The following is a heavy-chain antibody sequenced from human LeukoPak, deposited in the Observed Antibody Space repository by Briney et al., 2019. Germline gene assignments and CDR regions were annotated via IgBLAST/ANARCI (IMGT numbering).Heavy chain of an antibody. CDR2: IYYSGST. D-gene: IGHD3-22*01. V-gene: IGHV4-59*08. CDR3: ARRADYYDSSGYFDY. CDR1: GGSISSYY. Sequence: SETLSLTCTVSGGSISSYYWSWIRQPPGKGLEWIGYIYYSGSTNYNPPLKSRVTISVDTSKNQFSLKLSSVTAADTAVYYCARRADYYDSSGYFDYWGQGTLVTVSS. J-gene: IGHJ4*02.